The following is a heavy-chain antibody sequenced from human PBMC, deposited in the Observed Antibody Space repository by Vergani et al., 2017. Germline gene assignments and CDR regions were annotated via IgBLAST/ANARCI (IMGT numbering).Heavy chain of an antibody. J-gene: IGHJ4*02. CDR3: ARGNDILTGYYMTFDY. V-gene: IGHV1-8*03. CDR1: GYTFSDHH. D-gene: IGHD3-9*01. CDR2: MNPNSGNT. Sequence: QAQLVQSGAEVKKPGASVKVSCKASGYTFSDHHLHWVRQAPGQGLEWMGWMNPNSGNTGYAQKFQGRVTITRNTSISTAYMELSSLRSEDTAVYYCARGNDILTGYYMTFDYWGQGTLVTVSS.